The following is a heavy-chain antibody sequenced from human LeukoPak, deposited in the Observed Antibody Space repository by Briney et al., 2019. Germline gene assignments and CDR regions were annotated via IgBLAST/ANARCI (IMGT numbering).Heavy chain of an antibody. CDR2: ITATGDTA. J-gene: IGHJ4*02. Sequence: GGSLRLSCVASGFTFTKCAMSWIRQAPGKGLEWVAIITATGDTAYYADSVKGRFTISRDNSRNTVYMQMDSLRAEDTAIYYCAGDRNSDWYSPLDYWGQGSQVTVSS. V-gene: IGHV3-23*01. CDR1: GFTFTKCA. D-gene: IGHD6-19*01. CDR3: AGDRNSDWYSPLDY.